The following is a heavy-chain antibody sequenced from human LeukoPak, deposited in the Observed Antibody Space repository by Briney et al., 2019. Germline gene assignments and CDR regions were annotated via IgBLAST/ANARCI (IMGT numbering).Heavy chain of an antibody. CDR2: INHSGST. CDR1: GGSFSGYY. CDR3: ASSGDYVPSYYFDY. D-gene: IGHD4-17*01. Sequence: SETLSLTCAVYGGSFSGYYWSWIRQPPGKGLEWIGEINHSGSTNYNPSLKSRVTISVDTSKNQFSLKLSSVTAADTAVYYCASSGDYVPSYYFDYWGQGTLVTVSS. V-gene: IGHV4-34*01. J-gene: IGHJ4*02.